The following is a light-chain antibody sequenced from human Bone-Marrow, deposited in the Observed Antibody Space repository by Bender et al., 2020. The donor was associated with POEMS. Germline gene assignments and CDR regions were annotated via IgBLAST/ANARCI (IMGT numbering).Light chain of an antibody. CDR1: ALSKQF. V-gene: IGLV3-21*02. J-gene: IGLJ2*01. CDR3: QVWDNGSDHIVV. Sequence: SYELTQPPSVAVSPGQTARITCSGAALSKQFAYWYQQKPGQAPVLVVYDDAVRPSGIPERFSGSNSGNTATLTISRVEAGDEAHYYCQVWDNGSDHIVVFGGGTKLTVL. CDR2: DDA.